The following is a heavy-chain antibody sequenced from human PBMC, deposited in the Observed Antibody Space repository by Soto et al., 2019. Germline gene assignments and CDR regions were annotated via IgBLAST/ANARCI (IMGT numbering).Heavy chain of an antibody. CDR1: GFTFSSYG. CDR3: ARYEQPNGFDP. CDR2: IWYDGSNK. V-gene: IGHV3-33*01. D-gene: IGHD6-13*01. J-gene: IGHJ5*02. Sequence: GGSLRLSCAASGFTFSSYGMHWVRQAPGKGLEWVAVIWYDGSNKYYADSVKGRFTISRDNSKNTLYLQMNSLRAEDTAVYYCARYEQPNGFDPWGQGTLVTVSS.